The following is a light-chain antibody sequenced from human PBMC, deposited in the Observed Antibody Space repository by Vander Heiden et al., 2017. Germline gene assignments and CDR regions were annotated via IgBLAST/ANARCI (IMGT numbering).Light chain of an antibody. Sequence: QSARTQPASVSGSPGQPITISRTGTSSDVGGYNYVSWYQQHPGKAPKLMIYDVSNRHSGVSDRFSGSKSGNTATLTISGLQAEDEADYYCSSYTSSNNPYVFGTGTKVTVL. CDR1: SSDVGGYNY. V-gene: IGLV2-14*03. CDR3: SSYTSSNNPYV. CDR2: DVS. J-gene: IGLJ1*01.